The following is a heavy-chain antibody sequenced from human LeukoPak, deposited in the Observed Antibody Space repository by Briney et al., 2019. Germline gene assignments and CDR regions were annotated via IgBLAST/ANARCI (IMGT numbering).Heavy chain of an antibody. D-gene: IGHD1-26*01. Sequence: GGSLRLSCAASGFTFGIYEMNWVRQAPGKGPEWISYISNSGNTIYCGDSVKGRFTISGDNAKNSLYLQMNSLRAEDTAIYYCARGAGSYPFFDYWGQGTLVTVSS. CDR1: GFTFGIYE. CDR2: ISNSGNTI. CDR3: ARGAGSYPFFDY. J-gene: IGHJ4*02. V-gene: IGHV3-48*03.